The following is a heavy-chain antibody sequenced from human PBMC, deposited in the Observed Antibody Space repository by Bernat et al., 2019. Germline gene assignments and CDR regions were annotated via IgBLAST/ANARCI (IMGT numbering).Heavy chain of an antibody. J-gene: IGHJ6*03. Sequence: QVQLQESGPGLVKPSGTLSLTCAVSGGSISSSNWWSWVRQPPGKGLEWIGEIYHSGSTNYNPSLKSRVTISVDKSKNQFSLKLSSVTAADTAVYYCARGRGCSSGSCYGYYYMDVWGKGTTVTVSS. CDR3: ARGRGCSSGSCYGYYYMDV. CDR1: GGSISSSNW. V-gene: IGHV4-4*02. D-gene: IGHD2-15*01. CDR2: IYHSGST.